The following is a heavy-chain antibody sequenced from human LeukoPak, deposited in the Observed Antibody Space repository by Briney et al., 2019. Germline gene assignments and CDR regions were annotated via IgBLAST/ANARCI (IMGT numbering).Heavy chain of an antibody. CDR2: ISYDGSNK. CDR1: GFTVNSNY. J-gene: IGHJ6*02. CDR3: AKARKRYFDYYYGMDV. Sequence: GGSLRLSCAASGFTVNSNYWSWVRQAPGKGLEWVAVISYDGSNKYYADSVKGRFTISRDNSKNTLYLQMNSLRAEDTAVYYCAKARKRYFDYYYGMDVWGQGTTVTVSS. D-gene: IGHD3-9*01. V-gene: IGHV3-30*18.